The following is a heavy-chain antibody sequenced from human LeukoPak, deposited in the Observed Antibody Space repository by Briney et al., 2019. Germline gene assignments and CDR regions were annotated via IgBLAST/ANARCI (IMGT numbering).Heavy chain of an antibody. Sequence: GSLRLSCAASGFSFSTYTMNWVRQAPGKGLEWVSIINYNGDNKYYADSVQGRFTISRDNSKNTVYLQMNSLRAEDTAIYYCAKDGHCPGALCPTQIAVAGYNDNWGQGTLVTVSS. D-gene: IGHD6-19*01. CDR3: AKDGHCPGALCPTQIAVAGYNDN. CDR1: GFSFSTYT. V-gene: IGHV3-23*01. J-gene: IGHJ4*02. CDR2: INYNGDNK.